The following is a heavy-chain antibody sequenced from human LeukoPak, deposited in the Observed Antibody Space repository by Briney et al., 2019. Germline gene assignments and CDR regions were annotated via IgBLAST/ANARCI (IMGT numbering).Heavy chain of an antibody. J-gene: IGHJ4*02. D-gene: IGHD2-2*02. CDR2: INHSGST. Sequence: SETLSLTCAVYGGSFSGYYWSWIRHPPGRGLEWIGEINHSGSTNYNPSLKSRITISVDTSKNQFSLKLSSVTAADTAVYYCARFRRGLRIVVVPAAIPEGFDYWGQGTLVTVSS. V-gene: IGHV4-34*01. CDR3: ARFRRGLRIVVVPAAIPEGFDY. CDR1: GGSFSGYY.